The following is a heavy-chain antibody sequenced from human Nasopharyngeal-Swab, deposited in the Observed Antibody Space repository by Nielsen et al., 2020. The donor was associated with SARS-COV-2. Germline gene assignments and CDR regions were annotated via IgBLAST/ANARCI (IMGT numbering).Heavy chain of an antibody. Sequence: GESLKISCAASGFIFSNYWMTWVRQAPGKGLEWVALISYDGSSKYYADHVKGRFTISRDNSKNTLYLQMNSLRAEDTTVYYCAKELASYDTSGYIDYWGQGTLVSVSS. CDR2: ISYDGSSK. V-gene: IGHV3-30*18. D-gene: IGHD3-22*01. J-gene: IGHJ4*02. CDR1: GFIFSNYW. CDR3: AKELASYDTSGYIDY.